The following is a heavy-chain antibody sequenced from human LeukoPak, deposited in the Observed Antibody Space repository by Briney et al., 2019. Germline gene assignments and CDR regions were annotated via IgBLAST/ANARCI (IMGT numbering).Heavy chain of an antibody. V-gene: IGHV4-34*01. CDR3: ARDHYDSSGYSAFDI. CDR2: INHSGST. J-gene: IGHJ3*02. D-gene: IGHD3-22*01. Sequence: PSETLSLTCAVYGGSFSGYYWSWIRQPPGEGLEWIGEINHSGSTNYNPSLKSRVTISVDTSKNQFSLRLSSVTAADTAVYYCARDHYDSSGYSAFDIWGQGTMVTVSS. CDR1: GGSFSGYY.